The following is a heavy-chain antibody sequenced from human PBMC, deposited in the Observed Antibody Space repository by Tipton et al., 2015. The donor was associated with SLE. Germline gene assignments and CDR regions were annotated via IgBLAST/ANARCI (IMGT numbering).Heavy chain of an antibody. CDR3: ARGRYSGTYYFDH. CDR2: VYNAGNT. V-gene: IGHV4-39*07. CDR1: GASVTHSTHY. Sequence: LRLSCTVSGASVTHSTHYWAWLRQPPGKGLEWIASVYNAGNTYYSPSLESRVTISVDTSKNQFSLNLSSVTAADTAVYFCARGRYSGTYYFDHWGQGTLVTVSS. D-gene: IGHD1-26*01. J-gene: IGHJ4*02.